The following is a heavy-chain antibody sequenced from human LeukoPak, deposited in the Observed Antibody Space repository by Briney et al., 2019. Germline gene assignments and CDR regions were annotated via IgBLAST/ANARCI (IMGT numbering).Heavy chain of an antibody. D-gene: IGHD2-15*01. CDR3: ASLGYQRDY. Sequence: GGSLRLSCAASGFTFSSYWMHWVRQAPGKGLVWVSRVNSDGSSISYADSVKDRFTISRDNAKNTLYLQMNSLRAEDTAVYYCASLGYQRDYWGQGTLVTVSS. CDR1: GFTFSSYW. V-gene: IGHV3-74*01. CDR2: VNSDGSSI. J-gene: IGHJ4*02.